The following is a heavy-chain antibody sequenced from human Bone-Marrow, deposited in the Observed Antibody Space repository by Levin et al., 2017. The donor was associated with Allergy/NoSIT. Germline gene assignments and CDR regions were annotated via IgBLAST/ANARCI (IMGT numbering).Heavy chain of an antibody. D-gene: IGHD4-17*01. Sequence: LSLTCVASGFTFSYYEMNWVRQAPGKGLEWVSFISSSGTTIYYADLVKGRFTVSRDNAKNSLYLQMNSLRAEDTAVYYCARGWTTVTHFDSWGQGTLVTVSS. CDR1: GFTFSYYE. J-gene: IGHJ4*02. CDR3: ARGWTTVTHFDS. V-gene: IGHV3-48*03. CDR2: ISSSGTTI.